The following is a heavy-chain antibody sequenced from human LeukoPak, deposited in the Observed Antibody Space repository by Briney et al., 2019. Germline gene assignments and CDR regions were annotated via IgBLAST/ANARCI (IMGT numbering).Heavy chain of an antibody. CDR1: GFMFDTYI. CDR2: INSINAV. CDR3: ARRYNWKAFDL. Sequence: PGGSLRLSCAASGFMFDTYIMTWVRQAPGKGLEWISYINSINAVYYTDSVEGRFTISRDNSKNTLYLQMNSLRAEDTAIYYCARRYNWKAFDLWGRGTLVTVSS. D-gene: IGHD1-20*01. J-gene: IGHJ2*01. V-gene: IGHV3-48*01.